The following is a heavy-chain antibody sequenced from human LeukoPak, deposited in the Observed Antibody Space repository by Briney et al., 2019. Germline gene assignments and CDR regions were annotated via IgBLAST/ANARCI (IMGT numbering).Heavy chain of an antibody. D-gene: IGHD1-26*01. CDR3: ARDPVGATLYYYYGMDV. J-gene: IGHJ6*02. CDR1: GYTFTSYY. CDR2: INPSGGST. Sequence: ASVKVSRKASGYTFTSYYMHWVRQAPGQGLEWMGIINPSGGSTSYAQKFQGRVTMTRDTSTSTVYMELSSLRSEDTAVYYCARDPVGATLYYYYGMDVWGQGTTVTVSS. V-gene: IGHV1-46*01.